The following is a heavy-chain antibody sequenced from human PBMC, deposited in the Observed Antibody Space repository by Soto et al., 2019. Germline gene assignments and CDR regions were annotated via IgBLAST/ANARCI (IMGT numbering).Heavy chain of an antibody. CDR1: GGSIRDGGYY. D-gene: IGHD4-17*01. V-gene: IGHV4-31*03. J-gene: IGHJ5*02. CDR2: IYYTGTT. CDR3: AKDPSPQPTTVVTPGWFDP. Sequence: SETLSLTCTVSGGSIRDGGYYWSWIRQHPGKGLEWIGYIYYTGTTYYNPSFKGRVIISVDLSKGQFSLKLSSVTAADTAFYYCAKDPSPQPTTVVTPGWFDPWGQGIPVTVSS.